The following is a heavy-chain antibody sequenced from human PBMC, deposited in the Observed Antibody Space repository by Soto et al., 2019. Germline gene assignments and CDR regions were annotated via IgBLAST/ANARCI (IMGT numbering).Heavy chain of an antibody. CDR2: IIPPFGTA. D-gene: IGHD6-19*01. J-gene: IGHJ4*02. Sequence: QVQLVQSGAEVKQPGSSVKVSCKTSGGTFSTYAIYWVRQAPGQGLEWMGAIIPPFGTADYAQKFQGRVTITADESTSTAYMELSSLRSEDTAVYYCARPKGSYSSGYYDFDYWGQGTLVTVSS. CDR1: GGTFSTYA. V-gene: IGHV1-69*01. CDR3: ARPKGSYSSGYYDFDY.